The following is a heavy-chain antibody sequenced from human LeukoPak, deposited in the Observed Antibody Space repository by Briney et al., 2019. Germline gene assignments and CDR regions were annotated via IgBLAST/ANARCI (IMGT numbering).Heavy chain of an antibody. CDR3: ATRKGYQLLGAFDI. CDR2: ISYDGSNK. V-gene: IGHV3-30-3*01. CDR1: GFTFSSYA. D-gene: IGHD2-2*01. J-gene: IGHJ3*02. Sequence: GGSLRLSCAASGFTFSSYAMHWVRQAPGKGLEWVAVISYDGSNKYYADSVKGRFTISRDNSKNTLYLQMNSLRAEDTAVYYCATRKGYQLLGAFDIWGQGTMVTVSS.